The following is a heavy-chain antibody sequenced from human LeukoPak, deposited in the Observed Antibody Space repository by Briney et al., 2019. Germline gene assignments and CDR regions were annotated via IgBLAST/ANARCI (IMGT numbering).Heavy chain of an antibody. Sequence: QPSETLSLTGTVSGGSISSYYWSWIRQPPGKGLEWIGYIYYSGSTNYNPSLKSRVTISVDTSKNQFSLKLSSVTAADTAVYYCARAHCSSTSCYLPLDYWGQGTLVTVSS. D-gene: IGHD2-2*01. CDR3: ARAHCSSTSCYLPLDY. J-gene: IGHJ4*02. CDR1: GGSISSYY. V-gene: IGHV4-59*01. CDR2: IYYSGST.